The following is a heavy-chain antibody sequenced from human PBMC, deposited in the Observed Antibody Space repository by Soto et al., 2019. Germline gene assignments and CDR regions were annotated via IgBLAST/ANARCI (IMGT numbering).Heavy chain of an antibody. CDR2: IYYSGST. CDR1: GGSISSYY. Sequence: SETLSLTCTVSGGSISSYYWSWIRQPPGKGLEWIGCIYYSGSTYYNPSLKSRVTISVDTSKNQFSLKLSSVTAADTAVYYCARQLDYLVHFDCWGQGTLVTVSS. V-gene: IGHV4-59*04. J-gene: IGHJ4*02. D-gene: IGHD1-1*01. CDR3: ARQLDYLVHFDC.